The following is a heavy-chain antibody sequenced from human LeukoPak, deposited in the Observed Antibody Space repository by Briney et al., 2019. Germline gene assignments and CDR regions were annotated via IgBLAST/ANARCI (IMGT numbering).Heavy chain of an antibody. V-gene: IGHV1-2*02. D-gene: IGHD3-9*01. J-gene: IGHJ4*02. CDR1: GYTFTSYN. Sequence: ASVKVSCEASGYTFTSYNMNWVRQAPGQRLEWMGWINVHTGVAHYAQQFHGRVTMTRDTSISTAYMELSRLRSDDTAVFYCAKMKCDRPAYYLTGLLGGRGTLVTVSS. CDR3: AKMKCDRPAYYLTGLL. CDR2: INVHTGVA.